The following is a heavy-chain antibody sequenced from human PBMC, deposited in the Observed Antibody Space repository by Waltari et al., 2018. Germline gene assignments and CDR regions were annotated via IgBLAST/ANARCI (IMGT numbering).Heavy chain of an antibody. Sequence: QVQVVQSGAEVRKPGASVKNSCKASGYTFTSHDIHWVRQATGQGLEWMGWMNPSDGKTVYAQSLQGRVTMTRNTSIDTAYMELTSLKSEDTAVYYCATSSNFDYWGQGTLVTVSS. V-gene: IGHV1-8*01. CDR1: GYTFTSHD. J-gene: IGHJ4*02. CDR3: ATSSNFDY. CDR2: MNPSDGKT.